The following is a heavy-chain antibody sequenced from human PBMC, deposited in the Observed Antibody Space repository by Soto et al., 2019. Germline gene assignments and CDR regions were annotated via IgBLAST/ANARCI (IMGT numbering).Heavy chain of an antibody. CDR2: IWYDGSNK. CDR1: GFTFSSYG. CDR3: ARDRSVPRYGMDV. D-gene: IGHD6-6*01. Sequence: PGGSLRLSCAASGFTFSSYGMHWVRQAPGKGLEWVAVIWYDGSNKYYADSVKGRFTISRDNSKNTLYLQMNSLRAEDTAVHYCARDRSVPRYGMDVWGQGTTVTVSS. J-gene: IGHJ6*02. V-gene: IGHV3-33*01.